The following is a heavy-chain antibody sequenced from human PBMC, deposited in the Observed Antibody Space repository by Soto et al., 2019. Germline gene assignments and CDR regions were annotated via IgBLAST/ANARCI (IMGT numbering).Heavy chain of an antibody. V-gene: IGHV3-21*01. CDR3: ARTDFWSGYPFDY. CDR1: GFTFSSYS. Sequence: EVQLVESGGGLVKPGGSLRLSCAASGFTFSSYSMNWVRQAPGKGLEWVSSISSSSYIYYADSVKGRFTISRDNAKNSLYLQMNSLRAEDTAVYYCARTDFWSGYPFDYWGQGTLVTVSS. CDR2: ISSSSYI. D-gene: IGHD3-3*01. J-gene: IGHJ4*02.